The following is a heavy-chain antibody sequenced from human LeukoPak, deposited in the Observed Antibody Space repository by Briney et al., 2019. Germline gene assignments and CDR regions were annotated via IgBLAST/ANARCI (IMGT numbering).Heavy chain of an antibody. Sequence: GGSLRLSCAVSGFTFNYYDMHWVRQAPGKRLEWVSAIRTTGDTHYPDSVKGRFAMYREDAKNSVHLQMNTLRAGDTAVYYCARGVSYYYDNSGRTGWYFDLWGRGTLVTVSS. CDR3: ARGVSYYYDNSGRTGWYFDL. CDR1: GFTFNYYD. V-gene: IGHV3-13*01. D-gene: IGHD3-22*01. CDR2: IRTTGDT. J-gene: IGHJ2*01.